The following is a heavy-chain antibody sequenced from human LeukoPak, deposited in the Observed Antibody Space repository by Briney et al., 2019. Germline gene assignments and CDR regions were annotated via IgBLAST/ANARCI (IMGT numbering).Heavy chain of an antibody. J-gene: IGHJ2*01. V-gene: IGHV4-34*01. Sequence: SETLSLTCAVYGGSFSGYYWSWIRQPPGKGLEWIGEINHSGSTNYNPSLKSRVTISVDTSKNQFSLKLSSVTAADTAVYYCARGGTPRRYCSGGSCYRSYWYFDLWGRGTLVTVSS. CDR2: INHSGST. D-gene: IGHD2-15*01. CDR1: GGSFSGYY. CDR3: ARGGTPRRYCSGGSCYRSYWYFDL.